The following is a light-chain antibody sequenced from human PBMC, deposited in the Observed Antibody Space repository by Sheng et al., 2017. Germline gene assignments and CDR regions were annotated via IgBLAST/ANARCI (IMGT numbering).Light chain of an antibody. J-gene: IGLJ1*01. CDR3: QSYDSSLSAYV. Sequence: SYELTQPPSVSVSPGQTASITCSGDKLGDKYACWYQQKPGQSPVLVIYQDNKRPSGIPERFSGSKSDTSASLAITGLQAEDEADYYCQSYDSSLSAYVFGGGTKVTVL. CDR2: QDN. V-gene: IGLV3-1*01. CDR1: KLGDKY.